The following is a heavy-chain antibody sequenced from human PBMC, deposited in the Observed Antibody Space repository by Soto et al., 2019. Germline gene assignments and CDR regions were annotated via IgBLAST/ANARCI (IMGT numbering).Heavy chain of an antibody. Sequence: QAGGSLRLSCAASGFTFSGSAMHWVRQASGKGLEWVGRIRSKANSYATAYAASVKGRFTISRDDSKNTAYLQMNSLKTEDTAVYYCTRPPMVRGRYYYGMDVWGQGTTVTVSS. D-gene: IGHD3-10*01. J-gene: IGHJ6*02. CDR3: TRPPMVRGRYYYGMDV. CDR2: IRSKANSYAT. V-gene: IGHV3-73*01. CDR1: GFTFSGSA.